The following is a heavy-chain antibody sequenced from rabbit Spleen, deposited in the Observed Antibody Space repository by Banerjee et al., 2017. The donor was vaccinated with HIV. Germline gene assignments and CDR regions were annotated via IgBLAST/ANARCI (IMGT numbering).Heavy chain of an antibody. CDR2: IAGSSSGFT. D-gene: IGHD8-1*01. V-gene: IGHV1S45*01. CDR3: ARDPGSSFSSYGMDL. CDR1: GFSFRGAYD. Sequence: QERLVESGGGLVPPEGALTLTFTASGFSFRGAYDMCWVRQAPGKGLEWISCIAGSSSGFTYSATWAKGRFTCSKTSSTTVTLQMTSLTVADTATYFCARDPGSSFSSYGMDLWGPGTLVTVS. J-gene: IGHJ6*01.